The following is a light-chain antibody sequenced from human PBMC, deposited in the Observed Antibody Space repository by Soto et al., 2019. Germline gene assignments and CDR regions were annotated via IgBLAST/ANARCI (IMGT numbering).Light chain of an antibody. CDR2: EVN. V-gene: IGLV2-18*02. CDR3: SSYAGSNNSYV. CDR1: SSDVGSYNR. Sequence: QSVLTQPPSVSGSPGQSVTISCTGTSSDVGSYNRVSWYQQPPGTAPKLIIYEVNNRPSGVPDRFSGSKSGNTASLTISGLQSEDEADYYCSSYAGSNNSYVFGTGTKVTVL. J-gene: IGLJ1*01.